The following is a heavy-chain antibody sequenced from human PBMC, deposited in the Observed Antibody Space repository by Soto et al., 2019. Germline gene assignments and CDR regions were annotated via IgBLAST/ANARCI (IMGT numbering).Heavy chain of an antibody. J-gene: IGHJ6*02. CDR1: GDSVSSYK. Sequence: SETLSLTCTVSGDSVSSYKWSWIRQTPGKGLEWIGYIDNNGGTSYNPSLRSRGTMSVDTSTKQFSLRLNSVTAADTAVYYGLRQGFGALHGLVDAWGQGTTVTVSS. CDR3: LRQGFGALHGLVDA. CDR2: IDNNGGT. D-gene: IGHD3-10*01. V-gene: IGHV4-59*08.